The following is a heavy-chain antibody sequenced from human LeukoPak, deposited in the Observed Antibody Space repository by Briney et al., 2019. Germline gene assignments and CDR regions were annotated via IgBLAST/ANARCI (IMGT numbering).Heavy chain of an antibody. D-gene: IGHD1-26*01. CDR3: ARDSVGASIPLNWFDP. CDR1: GFTFSNAW. V-gene: IGHV3-74*01. J-gene: IGHJ5*02. Sequence: PGGSLRLSCAASGFTFSNAWMSWVRQAPGKGLVWVSRINSDGSSTSYADSVKGRFTISRDNAKNTLYLQMNSLRAEDTAVYYCARDSVGASIPLNWFDPWGQGTLVTVSS. CDR2: INSDGSST.